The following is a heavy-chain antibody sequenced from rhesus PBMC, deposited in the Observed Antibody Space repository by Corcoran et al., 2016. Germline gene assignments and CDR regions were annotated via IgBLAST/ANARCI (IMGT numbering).Heavy chain of an antibody. CDR3: ARGGYYDTAYDY. CDR2: SSTISGST. V-gene: IGHV4-147*01. D-gene: IGHD3-28*01. J-gene: IGHJ4*01. Sequence: QLQLQESGPGLVKPSETLSLTCAGAGGPISRNRWSWTRPPPGKGLEWIGRSSTISGSTSYNPSLKSRVTFSTDTSKNQFSLKLSSVTAADTAVYYCARGGYYDTAYDYWGQGVLVTVSS. CDR1: GGPISRNR.